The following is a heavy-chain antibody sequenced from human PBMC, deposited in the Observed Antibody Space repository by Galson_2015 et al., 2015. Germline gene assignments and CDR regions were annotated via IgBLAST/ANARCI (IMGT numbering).Heavy chain of an antibody. CDR1: GSTFTSYD. D-gene: IGHD3-16*01. J-gene: IGHJ6*03. V-gene: IGHV1-8*01. CDR2: MNPNSANT. Sequence: SVKVSCKASGSTFTSYDINWVRQATGQGLEWMGWMNPNSANTGYAQRFQGRVTMTRNTSINTAYMELSSLRSEDTAVYYCARAPAWGLIIYYYNYMDVWGKGIPVPVSS. CDR3: ARAPAWGLIIYYYNYMDV.